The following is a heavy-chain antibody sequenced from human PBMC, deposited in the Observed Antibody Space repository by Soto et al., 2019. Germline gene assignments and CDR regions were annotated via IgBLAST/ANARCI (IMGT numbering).Heavy chain of an antibody. V-gene: IGHV1-18*01. CDR3: ARDMNYYDSSGYPNAI. CDR2: ISAYNGNT. Sequence: GASVKVSCKASGYAFTSYGISWVRQAPGQGLEWMGWISAYNGNTNYAQKLQGRVTMTTDTSTSTAYMELRSLRSDDTAVYYCARDMNYYDSSGYPNAIWGQGTMVTVSS. CDR1: GYAFTSYG. J-gene: IGHJ3*02. D-gene: IGHD3-22*01.